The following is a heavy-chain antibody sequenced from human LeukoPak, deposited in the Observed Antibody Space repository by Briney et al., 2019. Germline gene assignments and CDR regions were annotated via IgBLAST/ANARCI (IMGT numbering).Heavy chain of an antibody. V-gene: IGHV3-30*18. CDR1: GFTFSVYG. CDR3: AKDREQGYCSGASCYLGIFDI. D-gene: IGHD2-15*01. Sequence: GGSLRLSCADSGFTFSVYGMHWVRQAPGKGLEWVAVISYDGSDKYYADSVKGRFTISRDNSKNTLYLQMNSLRAEDTAVYYCAKDREQGYCSGASCYLGIFDIWGQGTMVTVSS. J-gene: IGHJ3*02. CDR2: ISYDGSDK.